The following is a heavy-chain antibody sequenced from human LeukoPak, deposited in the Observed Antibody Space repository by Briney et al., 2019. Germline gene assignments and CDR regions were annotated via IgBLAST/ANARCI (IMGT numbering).Heavy chain of an antibody. CDR1: GYIFTSYY. CDR3: ARGRNYYDSSRYYYEGDAFDI. J-gene: IGHJ3*02. V-gene: IGHV1-46*01. Sequence: GASVKVSCKASGYIFTSYYMYWVRQAPGQGLEWMGIINPSGGSIRYAQEFQGRVTMTRDTSTSTVYMELSSLRSEDTAVYYCARGRNYYDSSRYYYEGDAFDIWGQGTMVTVSS. D-gene: IGHD3-22*01. CDR2: INPSGGSI.